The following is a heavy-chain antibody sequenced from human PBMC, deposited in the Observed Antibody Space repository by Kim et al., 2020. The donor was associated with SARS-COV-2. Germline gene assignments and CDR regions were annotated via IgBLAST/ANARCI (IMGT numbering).Heavy chain of an antibody. CDR2: IGITGGNT. D-gene: IGHD2-2*01. J-gene: IGHJ4*02. CDR1: GFTFTSYA. CDR3: TKRTSGAWPFDY. Sequence: GGSLRLSCEASGFTFTSYAMTWVRQAPGKGLEWVASIGITGGNTYYADSVKGRFTISRDNSRDTLFLHMNSLRAEDTAVYYCTKRTSGAWPFDYWGQGTLATVSS. V-gene: IGHV3-23*01.